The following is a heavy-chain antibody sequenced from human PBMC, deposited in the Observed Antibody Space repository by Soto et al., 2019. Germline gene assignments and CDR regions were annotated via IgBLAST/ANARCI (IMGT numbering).Heavy chain of an antibody. V-gene: IGHV3-11*01. Sequence: QVQLVESGGGLVKPGGSLRLSCAASGFTFSDYYMSWIRQAPGKGLEWVSYISSSGSTIYYADSVKGRFTISRDNAKNSLYLQMNSLRADDTAVYYCARRPAIQTEPYYYYYYMDVWGKGTTVTVSS. CDR2: ISSSGSTI. CDR1: GFTFSDYY. CDR3: ARRPAIQTEPYYYYYYMDV. J-gene: IGHJ6*03.